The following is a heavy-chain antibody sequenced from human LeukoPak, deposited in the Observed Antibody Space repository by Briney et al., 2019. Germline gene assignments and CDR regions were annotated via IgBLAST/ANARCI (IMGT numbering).Heavy chain of an antibody. CDR2: TSYDGSNK. J-gene: IGHJ4*02. CDR3: ARSPDSSGYYADY. V-gene: IGHV3-30-3*01. D-gene: IGHD3-22*01. Sequence: PGGSLRLSCAASGFTFSSYAMHWVRQAPGKGLEWVAVTSYDGSNKYYADSVKGRFTISRDNSKNTLYLQMNSLRAEDTAVYYCARSPDSSGYYADYWGQGTLVTVSS. CDR1: GFTFSSYA.